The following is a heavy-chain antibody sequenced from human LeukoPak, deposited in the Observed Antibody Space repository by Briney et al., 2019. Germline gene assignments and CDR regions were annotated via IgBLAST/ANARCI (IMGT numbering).Heavy chain of an antibody. D-gene: IGHD3-22*01. CDR1: GFTFSSYS. J-gene: IGHJ4*02. CDR3: ARAEYYYDSSGYVCD. Sequence: GGSLRLSCAASGFTFSSYSMNWVRQAPGKGLEWVSSISSSSSYIYYADSVKGRFTISRDNAKNSLYLQMNSLRAEDTAVYYCARAEYYYDSSGYVCDWGQGTLVTVSS. CDR2: ISSSSSYI. V-gene: IGHV3-21*01.